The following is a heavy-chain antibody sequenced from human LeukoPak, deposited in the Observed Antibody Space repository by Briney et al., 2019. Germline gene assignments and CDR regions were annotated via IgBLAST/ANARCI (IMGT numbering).Heavy chain of an antibody. V-gene: IGHV3-48*04. J-gene: IGHJ4*02. D-gene: IGHD4/OR15-4a*01. Sequence: GGSLRLSCAASGFTFSSYGMNWVRQAPGKGLEWVSYTSSDSSTIYYADSVKGRFTISRDNSKNTMYLQMNSLRAEDTAVYYCGRLTSWGQGTLVTVSS. CDR3: GRLTS. CDR1: GFTFSSYG. CDR2: TSSDSSTI.